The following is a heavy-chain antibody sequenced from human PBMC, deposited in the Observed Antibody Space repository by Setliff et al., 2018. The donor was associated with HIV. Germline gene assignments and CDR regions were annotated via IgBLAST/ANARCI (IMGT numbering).Heavy chain of an antibody. CDR3: AREGRWLEHPYGFAV. V-gene: IGHV4-59*01. CDR2: IYYNGNR. D-gene: IGHD3-10*01. CDR1: GGSIGNYY. J-gene: IGHJ3*01. Sequence: PSETLSLTCTVSGGSIGNYYWNWIRQSPGKGLEWIAYIYYNGNRNYNPSLKSRVTISVDTTKNQFSLKMASVTAADTAVYYCAREGRWLEHPYGFAVWGQGRLVT.